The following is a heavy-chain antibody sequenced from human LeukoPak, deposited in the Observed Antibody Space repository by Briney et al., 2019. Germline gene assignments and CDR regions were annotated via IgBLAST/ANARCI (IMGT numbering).Heavy chain of an antibody. Sequence: GGSLRLSCAASGFTFSSYAMSWVRQAPGKGLEWVSAISGSGGSTYYADSVKGRFTISRDNSKNTLYLQMTSLRAEDTAIYYCAKEAWGAYCSSTSCYIPYWGQGTLVTVSS. CDR3: AKEAWGAYCSSTSCYIPY. V-gene: IGHV3-23*01. J-gene: IGHJ4*02. D-gene: IGHD2-2*01. CDR1: GFTFSSYA. CDR2: ISGSGGST.